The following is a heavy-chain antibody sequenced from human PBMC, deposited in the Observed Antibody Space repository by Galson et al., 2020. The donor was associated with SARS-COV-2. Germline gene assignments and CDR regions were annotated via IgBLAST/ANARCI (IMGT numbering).Heavy chain of an antibody. D-gene: IGHD6-19*01. CDR1: GFSFSHYF. V-gene: IGHV3-11*01. J-gene: IGHJ4*02. CDR2: IAAGGSVI. Sequence: GESLKISCAASGFSFSHYFMAWIRQAPGKGLEWVSYIAAGGSVIYSADFVKGRFTISRDDAKNSLDLQMNSLRADDTAVYYCGRLIPNAQTTGWPDPDYWGRGTLVTGSS. CDR3: GRLIPNAQTTGWPDPDY.